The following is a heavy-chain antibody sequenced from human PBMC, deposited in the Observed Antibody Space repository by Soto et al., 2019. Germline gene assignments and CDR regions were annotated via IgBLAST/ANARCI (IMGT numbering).Heavy chain of an antibody. CDR3: ARGPGGFEEFSLDY. D-gene: IGHD3-10*01. CDR2: IYSGGST. CDR1: GGSITTYY. J-gene: IGHJ4*02. Sequence: SETLSLTCTVSGGSITTYYWSWIRQPAGKGLEWIGRIYSGGSTNYTPSLRSRVTVSVDMSKNQFSLKLSSVTAADTAVYYCARGPGGFEEFSLDYWGQGTLVTVSS. V-gene: IGHV4-4*07.